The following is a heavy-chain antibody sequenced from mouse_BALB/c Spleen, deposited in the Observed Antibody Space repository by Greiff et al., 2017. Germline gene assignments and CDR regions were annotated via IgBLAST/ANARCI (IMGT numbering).Heavy chain of an antibody. D-gene: IGHD3-1*01. V-gene: IGHV2-5-1*01. CDR3: AENRAGDYAMDY. J-gene: IGHJ4*01. CDR1: GFSLTSYG. CDR2: IWRGGST. Sequence: VQLQQSGPSLVQPSQSLSITCTVSGFSLTSYGVHWVRQSPGKGLEWLGVIWRGGSTDYNAAFMSRLSITKDNSKSQVFFKMNSLQADDTAIYYCAENRAGDYAMDYWGQGTSVTVSS.